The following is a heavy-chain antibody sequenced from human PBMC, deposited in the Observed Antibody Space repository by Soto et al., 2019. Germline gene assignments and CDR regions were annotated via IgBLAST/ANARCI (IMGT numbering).Heavy chain of an antibody. V-gene: IGHV3-48*01. CDR2: ISENSRTI. CDR3: PAAHGQSGR. D-gene: IGHD3-10*01. J-gene: IGHJ4*01. Sequence: EVQLVESGGGLVQPGGSLRLSCAASGFTFSSYSMNWVRQAPGKGLEWVSYISENSRTIYYADSVRGRFTISRDNAKSFFYLPMKSPRAEGTGVHYLPAAHGQSGRRGQGTPVNVPS. CDR1: GFTFSSYS.